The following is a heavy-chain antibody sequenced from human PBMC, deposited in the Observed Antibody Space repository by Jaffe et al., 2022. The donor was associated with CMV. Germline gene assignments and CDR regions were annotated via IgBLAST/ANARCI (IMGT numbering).Heavy chain of an antibody. Sequence: EVQLVESGGGLVQPGGSLKLSCAASGFTFSGSAMHWVRQASGKGLEWVGRIRSKANSYATAYAASVKGRFTISRDDSKNTAYLQMNSLKTEDTAVYYCTSTSRYFDLPNYWGQGTLVTVSS. CDR1: GFTFSGSA. J-gene: IGHJ4*02. D-gene: IGHD3-9*01. CDR2: IRSKANSYAT. V-gene: IGHV3-73*02. CDR3: TSTSRYFDLPNY.